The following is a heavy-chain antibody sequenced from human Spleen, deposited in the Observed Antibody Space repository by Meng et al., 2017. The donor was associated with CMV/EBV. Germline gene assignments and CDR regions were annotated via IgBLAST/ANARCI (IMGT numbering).Heavy chain of an antibody. CDR3: ARESRGGPAAIAY. CDR2: ISYDGRKT. Sequence: GGSLRLSCAASGLTFRTYAMHWVRQAPGKGLEWVAFISYDGRKTDFADSVRGRFTISRDNAKNSLYLQMNSLRAEDTAVYYCARESRGGPAAIAYWGQGTLVTVSS. D-gene: IGHD2-2*02. CDR1: GLTFRTYA. V-gene: IGHV3-30*04. J-gene: IGHJ4*02.